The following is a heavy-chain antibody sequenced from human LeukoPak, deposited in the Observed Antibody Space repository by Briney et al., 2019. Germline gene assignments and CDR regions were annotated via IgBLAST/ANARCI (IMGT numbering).Heavy chain of an antibody. CDR2: LTPGGDSP. CDR3: AKTLPVRKFDYYDYVWGSYRPDELDY. J-gene: IGHJ4*02. V-gene: IGHV1-46*01. CDR1: GYIFTNYY. Sequence: ASVKVSCKASGYIFTNYYIHWVRQAPGQGLEWMGILTPGGDSPTYAQNFQGRVAMTRDTSTSTVYMELSSLRSQDTAVYYCAKTLPVRKFDYYDYVWGSYRPDELDYWGQGTLVTVSS. D-gene: IGHD3-16*02.